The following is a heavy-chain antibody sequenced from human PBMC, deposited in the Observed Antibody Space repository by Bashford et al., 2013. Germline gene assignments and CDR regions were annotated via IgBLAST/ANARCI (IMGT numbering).Heavy chain of an antibody. J-gene: IGHJ6*02. CDR2: ISTTTNYM. D-gene: IGHD2-2*01. V-gene: IGHV3-21*01. Sequence: GGSLRLSCTASGFNFDNYNMNWVRQAPGKGLEWVSCISTTTNYMKYAESVRGRFTISRDNAKNAVYLQMNSLRDDDTAVYYCARIVVVPVASTDYYYSGLDVWGQGTTVTGLL. CDR1: GFNFDNYN. CDR3: ARIVVVPVASTDYYYSGLDV.